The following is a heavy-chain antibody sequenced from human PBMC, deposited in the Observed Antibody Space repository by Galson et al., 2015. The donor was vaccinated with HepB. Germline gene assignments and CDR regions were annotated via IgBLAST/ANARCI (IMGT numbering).Heavy chain of an antibody. V-gene: IGHV1-18*01. CDR3: ARGALVAVVNANLNNWFDP. J-gene: IGHJ5*02. Sequence: SVKVSCKAPGYSFSSYSIAWVRQAPGQGLEWMGWISVYDSSTNYAQKFQGRVTMTTETSTTTAYMELRSLRSDDTAVYYCARGALVAVVNANLNNWFDPWGQGTLVTVSS. CDR2: ISVYDSST. D-gene: IGHD2-15*01. CDR1: GYSFSSYS.